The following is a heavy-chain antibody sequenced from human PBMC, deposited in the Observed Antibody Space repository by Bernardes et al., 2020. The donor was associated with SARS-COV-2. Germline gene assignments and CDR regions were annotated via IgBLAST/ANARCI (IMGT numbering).Heavy chain of an antibody. CDR1: GFTFDDYA. CDR2: ISGNGYTT. J-gene: IGHJ3*02. CDR3: AKDIAPSLVGTTGNNAFDI. D-gene: IGHD1-26*01. V-gene: IGHV3-43*02. Sequence: GGSLRLSCAASGFTFDDYAMNWVRQAPGKGLEWVSVISGNGYTTYYTDSLKGRFTISRDNSKNSLYLQMNSLRTEDTALYYCAKDIAPSLVGTTGNNAFDIWGQGTMVTVFS.